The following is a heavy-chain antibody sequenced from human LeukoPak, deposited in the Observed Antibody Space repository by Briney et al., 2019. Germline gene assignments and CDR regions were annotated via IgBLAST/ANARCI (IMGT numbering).Heavy chain of an antibody. D-gene: IGHD6-19*01. V-gene: IGHV3-48*01. J-gene: IGHJ3*02. Sequence: GGSLRLSCAASGFTFSTYSMHWVRQAPGKGLEWVSYISRSGSSTIYYADSVKGRFTMSRDNARNSLYLQMFSLRVEDTAVYYCARGLETTGWYKAFDIWGQGTMVTVSS. CDR2: ISRSGSSTI. CDR3: ARGLETTGWYKAFDI. CDR1: GFTFSTYS.